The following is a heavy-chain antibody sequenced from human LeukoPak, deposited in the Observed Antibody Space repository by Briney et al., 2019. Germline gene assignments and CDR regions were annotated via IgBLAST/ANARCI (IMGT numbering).Heavy chain of an antibody. V-gene: IGHV4-34*01. J-gene: IGHJ4*02. CDR2: INHSGST. Sequence: KPSETLSLTCAVYGGSFSGYYWSWIRQPPGKGLEWIGEINHSGSTNYNPSLKSRVTISVDTSKNQFSLKLSSVTAADTAVYYCAREGQSPFDYWGQGTLVTVSS. CDR1: GGSFSGYY. CDR3: AREGQSPFDY.